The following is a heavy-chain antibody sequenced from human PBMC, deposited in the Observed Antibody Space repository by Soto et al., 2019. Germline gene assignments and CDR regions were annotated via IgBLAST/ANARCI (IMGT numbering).Heavy chain of an antibody. V-gene: IGHV2-5*02. J-gene: IGHJ4*02. CDR1: GFSLSSTAVG. CDR3: AHGSGWLSDY. D-gene: IGHD6-19*01. CDR2: IYWDDSQ. Sequence: QITLKESGPTLVKPTETLTLTCSFSGFSLSSTAVGVGWIRQPPGKALEWVAPIYWDDSQVYRPSLNNRVSLTKATSKNQVVLTMTNMDPVDTGTYFGAHGSGWLSDYWGQGILVTVSS.